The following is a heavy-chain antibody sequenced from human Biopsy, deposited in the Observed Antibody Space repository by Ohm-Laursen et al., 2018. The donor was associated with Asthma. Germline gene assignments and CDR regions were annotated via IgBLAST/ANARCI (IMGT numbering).Heavy chain of an antibody. V-gene: IGHV3-33*03. Sequence: SLRLSCTATGFSLSNFAIHWVRQAPGKGLEWVAGIYYDGSRKYYTESVKGRFTISRDNAKNSLYLQMNSLRGADTALYYCVKDIRLQLWGFDSWGQGTLVTVSS. D-gene: IGHD6-13*01. J-gene: IGHJ4*02. CDR3: VKDIRLQLWGFDS. CDR1: GFSLSNFA. CDR2: IYYDGSRK.